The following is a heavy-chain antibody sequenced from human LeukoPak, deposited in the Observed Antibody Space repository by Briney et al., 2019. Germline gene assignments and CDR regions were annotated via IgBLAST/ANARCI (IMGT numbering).Heavy chain of an antibody. V-gene: IGHV4-61*02. D-gene: IGHD6-19*01. CDR3: ARGRYSNGNWFDP. Sequence: SETLSLTCTVSGGSISSGSFYWSWIRQPAGKGLEWIGRIYTSGSTNYNPSLKSRVTISVDTFKNQFSLKLSSVTAADTAVYYCARGRYSNGNWFDPWGQGTLVTVSS. J-gene: IGHJ5*02. CDR2: IYTSGST. CDR1: GGSISSGSFY.